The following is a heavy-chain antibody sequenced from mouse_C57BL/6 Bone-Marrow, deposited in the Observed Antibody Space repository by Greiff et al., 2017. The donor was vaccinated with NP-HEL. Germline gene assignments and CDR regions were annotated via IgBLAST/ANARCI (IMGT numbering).Heavy chain of an antibody. D-gene: IGHD2-4*01. CDR3: ARHPYEYDRAWFAY. J-gene: IGHJ3*01. Sequence: EVQLQQSGGDLVKPGGSLKLSCAASGFTFSSYGMSWVRQTPDKRLEWVATISSGGSYTYYPDSVKGRFTISRDNAKNTLYLQMSSLKSEETAIYYCARHPYEYDRAWFAYWGQGTLVTVSA. CDR1: GFTFSSYG. V-gene: IGHV5-6*01. CDR2: ISSGGSYT.